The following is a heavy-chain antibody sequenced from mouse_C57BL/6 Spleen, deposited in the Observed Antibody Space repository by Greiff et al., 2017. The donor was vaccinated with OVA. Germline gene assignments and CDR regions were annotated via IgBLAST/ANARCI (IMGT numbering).Heavy chain of an antibody. V-gene: IGHV1-7*01. CDR1: GYTFTSYW. Sequence: QVQLQQSGADLAKPGASVKLSCKASGYTFTSYWMHWVKQRPGQGLAWIGYINPSSGYTKYNQKFKDKATLTADKSSSTAYMQLSSLTYEDSAVYYCAIPDDGYAMDYWGQGTSVTVSS. D-gene: IGHD1-1*01. J-gene: IGHJ4*01. CDR3: AIPDDGYAMDY. CDR2: INPSSGYT.